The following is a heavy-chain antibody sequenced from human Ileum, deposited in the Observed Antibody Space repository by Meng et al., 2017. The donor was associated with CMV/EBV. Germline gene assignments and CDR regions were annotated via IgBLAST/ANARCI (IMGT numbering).Heavy chain of an antibody. CDR2: IYPNSGGT. CDR3: TTDCAGGACYGRAFDY. D-gene: IGHD2-8*02. V-gene: IGHV1-2*06. Sequence: QRVQSWTEVKKPWAPGKVPCKTSGYTFTAKHLHWVRQAPGQGLEWMGRIYPNSGGTINAQKFQGRITMTRDTPITTAYMELSSLTSDDTAVYYCTTDCAGGACYGRAFDYWGQGSLVTVSS. CDR1: GYTFTAKH. J-gene: IGHJ4*02.